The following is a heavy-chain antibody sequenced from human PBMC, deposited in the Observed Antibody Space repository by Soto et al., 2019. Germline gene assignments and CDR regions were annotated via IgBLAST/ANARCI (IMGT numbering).Heavy chain of an antibody. V-gene: IGHV3-30-3*01. D-gene: IGHD6-19*01. Sequence: QVQLVESGGGVVQPGRSLRLSCAASGFTFSSYTMHWVRQAPGKGLEWVALISYDGSNKYYADSVKGRFTISRDNSKNTLYLQMNSLRAEDTAVYYCARGAGIAVAGTYFDYWGQGTLVTVSS. J-gene: IGHJ4*02. CDR2: ISYDGSNK. CDR1: GFTFSSYT. CDR3: ARGAGIAVAGTYFDY.